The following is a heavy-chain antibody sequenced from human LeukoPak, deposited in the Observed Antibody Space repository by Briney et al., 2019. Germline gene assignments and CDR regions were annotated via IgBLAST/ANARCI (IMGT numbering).Heavy chain of an antibody. J-gene: IGHJ4*02. Sequence: ASVKVSCKATGDTFTSYDINWVRQATGQGLEWMGWMNPNSGNTGYAQKFQGRVTITRNTSISTAYMELSSLRSEDTAVYYCARELRWRTTAGFDYWGQGTLVTVSS. D-gene: IGHD4-23*01. V-gene: IGHV1-8*03. CDR2: MNPNSGNT. CDR1: GDTFTSYD. CDR3: ARELRWRTTAGFDY.